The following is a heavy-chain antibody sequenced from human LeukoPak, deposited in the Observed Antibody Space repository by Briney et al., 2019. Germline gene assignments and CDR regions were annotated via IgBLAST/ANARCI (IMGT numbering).Heavy chain of an antibody. J-gene: IGHJ3*02. CDR1: GYTFTSYG. V-gene: IGHV1-18*01. D-gene: IGHD3-22*01. Sequence: ASVKVSCKASGYTFTSYGISWVRQAPGQGLEWMGWISAYNGNTNYAQKLQGRVTMTTDTSTSTAYMELRSLRSDDTAVYYCARRVRSRSSDGDAFDIWGQGTMVTVSS. CDR3: ARRVRSRSSDGDAFDI. CDR2: ISAYNGNT.